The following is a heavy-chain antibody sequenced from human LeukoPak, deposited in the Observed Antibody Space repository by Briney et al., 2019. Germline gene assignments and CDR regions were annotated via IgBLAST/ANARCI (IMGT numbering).Heavy chain of an antibody. V-gene: IGHV5-51*01. Sequence: GASMKISCKSSGYSFTSYWIAWVRQMPGKGLEWMGIIYPGDSDTRYSPSFQGQVTISVDKSISDAYLQWSSVTAADTAMYYCARSSGGSWGNLDYWGQGTLVTVSS. CDR1: GYSFTSYW. J-gene: IGHJ4*02. D-gene: IGHD2-15*01. CDR2: IYPGDSDT. CDR3: ARSSGGSWGNLDY.